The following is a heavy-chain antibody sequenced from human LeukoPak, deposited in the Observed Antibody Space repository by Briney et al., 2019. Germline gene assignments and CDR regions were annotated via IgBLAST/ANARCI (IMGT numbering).Heavy chain of an antibody. J-gene: IGHJ6*02. D-gene: IGHD6-19*01. Sequence: GGSLRLSCAASGFTFDNYAMHWVRQAPGKGLEWVSGISWNSISIGYADSVKGRFTISRDNAKNSLYLQMSSLRAEATPVYYCAKPRSFFAVAGTFMDVWGQGTTVTVSS. CDR3: AKPRSFFAVAGTFMDV. CDR1: GFTFDNYA. CDR2: ISWNSISI. V-gene: IGHV3-9*01.